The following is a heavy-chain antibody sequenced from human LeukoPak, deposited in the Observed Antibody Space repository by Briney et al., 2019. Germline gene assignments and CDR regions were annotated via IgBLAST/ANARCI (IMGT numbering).Heavy chain of an antibody. J-gene: IGHJ6*02. Sequence: GGSLRLSCAASGFTFSSYGMHWVRQAPGKGLEWVAVISYDGSNKYYADSVKGRFTISRDNSKNTLYLQMNSLRAEDTAVYYCAKGGYYYYYGMDVWGQGTRSPSP. CDR2: ISYDGSNK. D-gene: IGHD2-15*01. CDR1: GFTFSSYG. V-gene: IGHV3-30*18. CDR3: AKGGYYYYYGMDV.